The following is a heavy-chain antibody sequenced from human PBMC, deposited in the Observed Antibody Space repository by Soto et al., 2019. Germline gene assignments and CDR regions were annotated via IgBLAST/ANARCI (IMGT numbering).Heavy chain of an antibody. Sequence: GGSLRLSCAASGFTFSSYAMHWVRQAPGKGLEYVSAISSNGGSTYYANSVKGRFTISRDNSKNTLYLQMGSLRAEDMAVYYCARSSRRLDAFAIWGQGTMVTVSS. J-gene: IGHJ3*02. CDR3: ARSSRRLDAFAI. V-gene: IGHV3-64*01. CDR1: GFTFSSYA. CDR2: ISSNGGST.